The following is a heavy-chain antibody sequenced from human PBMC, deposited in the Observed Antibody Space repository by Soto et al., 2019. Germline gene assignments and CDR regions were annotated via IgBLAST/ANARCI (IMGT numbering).Heavy chain of an antibody. Sequence: PSETLSLTCTVSGGSIDTYYWSWIRQPPGKGLEWIGYIYSSGSTNYNPSLKSRVTISLDTSKNQFSLKLSSVTAADTAVYYCARGDPLLWFGEKVYYGMDVWGQGTTVTVSS. J-gene: IGHJ6*02. V-gene: IGHV4-59*01. CDR2: IYSSGST. D-gene: IGHD3-10*01. CDR3: ARGDPLLWFGEKVYYGMDV. CDR1: GGSIDTYY.